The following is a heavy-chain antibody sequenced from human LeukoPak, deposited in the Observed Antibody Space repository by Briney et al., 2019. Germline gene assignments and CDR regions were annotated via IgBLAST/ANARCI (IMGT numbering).Heavy chain of an antibody. J-gene: IGHJ3*02. CDR2: ISWNSGSI. Sequence: GGSLRLSCAASGFTFDDYAMHWVRQAPGKGLEWVSGISWNSGSIGYADSVKGRFTISRDNAKNSLYLQMNSLRAEDTALYYCAKDFYTYYYDSSGSEDAFDIWGQGTMVTVSS. D-gene: IGHD3-22*01. CDR1: GFTFDDYA. CDR3: AKDFYTYYYDSSGSEDAFDI. V-gene: IGHV3-9*01.